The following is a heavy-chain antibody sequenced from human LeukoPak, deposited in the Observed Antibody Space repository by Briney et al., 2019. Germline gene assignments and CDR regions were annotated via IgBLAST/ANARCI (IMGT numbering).Heavy chain of an antibody. Sequence: GGSLTLSCVASGFTFRNHGMHWVRQAPGKGLEWVAVASTDVGDQSYADSVRGRFIISRDNSKNTLYLQMNSLRAEDTAVYYCAKVGVVVAATIHDAFDIWGQGTMVTVSS. CDR3: AKVGVVVAATIHDAFDI. D-gene: IGHD2-15*01. CDR2: ASTDVGDQ. J-gene: IGHJ3*02. V-gene: IGHV3-30*18. CDR1: GFTFRNHG.